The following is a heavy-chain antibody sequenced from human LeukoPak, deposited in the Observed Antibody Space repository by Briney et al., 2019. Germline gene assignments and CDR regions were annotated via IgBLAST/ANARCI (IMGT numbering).Heavy chain of an antibody. CDR2: ISWKSGTI. CDR1: GFTFSSYG. D-gene: IGHD3-9*01. J-gene: IGHJ4*02. V-gene: IGHV3-9*01. CDR3: ARGEYDILTGFFYFDY. Sequence: GGSLRLPCAASGFTFSSYGMHWVRQPPGKGLEWVSSISWKSGTIGYADSVKGRFTISRDNAKNSLYLQMNSLRAEDTALYFCARGEYDILTGFFYFDYWGQGTLVTVSS.